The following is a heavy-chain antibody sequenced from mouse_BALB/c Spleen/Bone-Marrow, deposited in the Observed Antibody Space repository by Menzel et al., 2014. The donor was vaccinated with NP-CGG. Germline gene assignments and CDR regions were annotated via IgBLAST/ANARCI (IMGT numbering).Heavy chain of an antibody. J-gene: IGHJ4*01. CDR3: ANYYGSSYAMDY. Sequence: VQLKQSGPELVKPGASVKVSCKASGYAFTSYNMYWVKQSHGKSLEWIGYIDPYNGGTSYNQKVKGKATLTVDKSSSTAYMHLNSLTSEDSAVYYCANYYGSSYAMDYWGQGTSVTVSS. CDR2: IDPYNGGT. CDR1: GYAFTSYN. D-gene: IGHD1-1*01. V-gene: IGHV1S135*01.